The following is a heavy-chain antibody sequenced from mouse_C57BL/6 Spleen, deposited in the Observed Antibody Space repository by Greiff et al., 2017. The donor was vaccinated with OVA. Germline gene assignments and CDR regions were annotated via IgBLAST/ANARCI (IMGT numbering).Heavy chain of an antibody. J-gene: IGHJ1*03. CDR1: GYTFTSYW. D-gene: IGHD1-1*01. V-gene: IGHV1-55*01. CDR2: IYPGSGST. CDR3: ARHYYGSSSRYWYFDV. Sequence: QVQLQQPGAELVKPGASVKMSCKASGYTFTSYWITWVKQRPGQGLEWIGDIYPGSGSTNYNEKFKSKATLTVDTSSSTAYMQLSSLTSEDSAVYYGARHYYGSSSRYWYFDVWGTGTTVTVSS.